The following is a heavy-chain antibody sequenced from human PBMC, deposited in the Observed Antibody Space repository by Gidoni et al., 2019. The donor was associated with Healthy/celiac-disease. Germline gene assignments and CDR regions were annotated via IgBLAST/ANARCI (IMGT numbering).Heavy chain of an antibody. D-gene: IGHD3-10*01. CDR1: GFPFDDYA. V-gene: IGHV3-43*02. CDR2: ISGDGGST. CDR3: AKDTSYYYGSGSYWIDY. Sequence: EVQLVESGGGVVQPGGSLRLSCAASGFPFDDYAMHWVRQAPGKGLEWVSLISGDGGSTYSADSVKVRFTISIDNSKNSLYLQMNSLRTEDTALYYCAKDTSYYYGSGSYWIDYWGQGTLVTVSS. J-gene: IGHJ4*02.